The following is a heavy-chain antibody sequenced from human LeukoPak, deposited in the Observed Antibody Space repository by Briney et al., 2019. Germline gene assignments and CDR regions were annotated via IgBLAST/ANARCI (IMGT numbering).Heavy chain of an antibody. CDR2: IHPNTGGT. D-gene: IGHD3-22*01. CDR1: GYSFTGHY. J-gene: IGHJ3*02. CDR3: ASEYKYDSSGANAFDI. Sequence: ASVKVSCKASGYSFTGHYMHWVRQAPGQGLEWMGWIHPNTGGTKYAQKFQGRVTMTRDTSSSTAYMELSSLRSADTAVYYCASEYKYDSSGANAFDIWGQGTMVTVSS. V-gene: IGHV1-2*02.